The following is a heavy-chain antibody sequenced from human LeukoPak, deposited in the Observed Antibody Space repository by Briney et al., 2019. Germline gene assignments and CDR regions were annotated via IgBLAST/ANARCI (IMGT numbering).Heavy chain of an antibody. V-gene: IGHV3-23*01. CDR2: IGGRDGST. J-gene: IGHJ4*02. CDR1: GFTFSSYG. D-gene: IGHD1-26*01. Sequence: GGSLRLSCAASGFTFSSYGMSWVRQAPGKGLEWVSVIGGRDGSTYYADSVKGRFTISRDNSKNTLYVQMNSLRAEDTAVYYCAKEVEEWELLTLFDYWGQGTLVTVSS. CDR3: AKEVEEWELLTLFDY.